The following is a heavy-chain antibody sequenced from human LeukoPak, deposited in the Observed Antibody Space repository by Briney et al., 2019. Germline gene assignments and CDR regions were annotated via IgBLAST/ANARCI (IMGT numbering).Heavy chain of an antibody. CDR1: GGSISGYY. J-gene: IGHJ6*02. V-gene: IGHV4-59*01. D-gene: IGHD3-16*01. CDR2: IHYSGKA. Sequence: PSETLSLTCTVSGGSISGYYWTWIRQPPGKGLEWIGQIHYSGKADYNPSLRSRITIPVDTSKNQMSLKLSSVTAADTDVYYCARFGVYYDMGVWGQGTTVTVS. CDR3: ARFGVYYDMGV.